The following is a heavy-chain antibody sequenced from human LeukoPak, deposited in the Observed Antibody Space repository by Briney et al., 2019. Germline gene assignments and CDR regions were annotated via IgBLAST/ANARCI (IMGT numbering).Heavy chain of an antibody. CDR2: ISGSGGST. CDR1: GFTFSSYA. CDR3: AKVKDLVPRRITIFGVVIFQAFDI. V-gene: IGHV3-23*01. Sequence: GGSLRLSCAASGFTFSSYAMSWVRQAPGKGLEWVSAISGSGGSTYYADSVKGRFTISRDNSKNTLYLQMNSLRAEDTAVYYCAKVKDLVPRRITIFGVVIFQAFDIWGQGTMVTVSS. J-gene: IGHJ3*02. D-gene: IGHD3-3*01.